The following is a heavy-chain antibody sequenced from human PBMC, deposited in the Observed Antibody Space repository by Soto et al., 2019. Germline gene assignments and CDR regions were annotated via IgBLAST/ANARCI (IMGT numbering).Heavy chain of an antibody. J-gene: IGHJ4*02. Sequence: EVQLVESGGGLVKPGGSLRLSCAASGFTFSSYWMHWVRQAPGKGLVWVSRINGDGSSTTYADSVKGRFTISRDNAQNTLYLQMSSLRAEDTAVYDCARGYSGSYRIDYWGQGTLVTVSS. CDR1: GFTFSSYW. V-gene: IGHV3-74*01. CDR2: INGDGSST. CDR3: ARGYSGSYRIDY. D-gene: IGHD1-26*01.